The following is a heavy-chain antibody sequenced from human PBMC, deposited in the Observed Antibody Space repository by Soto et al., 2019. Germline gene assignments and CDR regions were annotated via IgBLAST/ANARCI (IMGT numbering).Heavy chain of an antibody. D-gene: IGHD6-13*01. CDR1: GGSISRGGYY. CDR2: IYYSGST. V-gene: IGHV4-31*03. Sequence: QVQLQESGPGLVKPSQTLSLTCTVSGGSISRGGYYWSWIRQHPGKGLEWIGYIYYSGSTYYNPSLKSRVTISVDTSKNQFSLKLSSVTAADTAVYYCARDSIEAAGLYFDYWGQGTMVTVSS. CDR3: ARDSIEAAGLYFDY. J-gene: IGHJ4*02.